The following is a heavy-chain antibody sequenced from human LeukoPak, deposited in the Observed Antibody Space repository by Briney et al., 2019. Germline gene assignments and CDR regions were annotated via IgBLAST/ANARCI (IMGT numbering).Heavy chain of an antibody. J-gene: IGHJ4*02. D-gene: IGHD3-3*01. V-gene: IGHV3-48*03. Sequence: GGSLRLSCAASGFTFSSYEMNWVRQAPGKGLEWVSYISSSGSNIYYADSVKGRFTISRDNAKNSLYLQMNSLRAEDMALYYCAKSPYYDFWSGPYYFDYWGQGTLVTVSS. CDR3: AKSPYYDFWSGPYYFDY. CDR1: GFTFSSYE. CDR2: ISSSGSNI.